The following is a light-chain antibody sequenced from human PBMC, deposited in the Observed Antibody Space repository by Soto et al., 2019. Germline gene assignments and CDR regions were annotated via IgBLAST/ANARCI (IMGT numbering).Light chain of an antibody. J-gene: IGKJ5*01. V-gene: IGKV1-39*01. CDR1: QNIKNY. CDR2: ASS. Sequence: DIQMTQSPSPLSASVVDGVTMTCRASQNIKNYLNWYQQKPGKAPKLLIYASSSLQSGVPSRFSGSGSGADFILTISSLQSEDFATYYCQQSYSTPITFGQGTRLEIK. CDR3: QQSYSTPIT.